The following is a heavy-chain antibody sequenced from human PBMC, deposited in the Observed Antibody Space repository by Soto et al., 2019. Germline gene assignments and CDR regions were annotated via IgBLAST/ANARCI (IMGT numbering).Heavy chain of an antibody. CDR2: ISSDGSST. CDR1: GFTFSNYG. J-gene: IGHJ4*02. CDR3: ASQGYGSEVPRLDY. Sequence: EVQLVESGGGLVQPGGSLRLSCEASGFTFSNYGMHWVRQSPGKGLGWASRISSDGSSTSHADSVKGRFTISRYNANNTLYLQIHSLRAEDPAVYDCASQGYGSEVPRLDYWGQGALVTVSS. V-gene: IGHV3-74*01. D-gene: IGHD5-12*01.